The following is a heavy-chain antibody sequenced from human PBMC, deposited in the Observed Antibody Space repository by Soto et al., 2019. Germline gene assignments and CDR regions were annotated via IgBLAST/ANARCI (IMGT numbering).Heavy chain of an antibody. CDR1: GGSISGFF. Sequence: SETLSLTCTVSGGSISGFFWTWVRQPPGMPLEGLGHVAASGSTAYNPSLRSRLSLSLDVSKNRFSLELTSVTAADAATYFCARGGSTHYYYGLDVWGQGTTVTVSS. J-gene: IGHJ6*02. CDR2: VAASGST. V-gene: IGHV4-4*07. CDR3: ARGGSTHYYYGLDV.